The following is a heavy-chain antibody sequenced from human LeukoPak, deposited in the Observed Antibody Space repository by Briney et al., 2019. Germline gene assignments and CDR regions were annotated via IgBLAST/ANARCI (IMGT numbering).Heavy chain of an antibody. J-gene: IGHJ3*02. V-gene: IGHV3-30*18. CDR2: ISYDGSNK. CDR1: GFTFSSCG. CDR3: AKGKYGDVVSFDI. D-gene: IGHD4-17*01. Sequence: GGSLRLSCAASGFTFSSCGMHWVRQAPGKGLEWVAVISYDGSNKYYADSVKGRFTISRDNSKNTLYLQMNSLRAEDTAVYYCAKGKYGDVVSFDIWGQGTMVTVSS.